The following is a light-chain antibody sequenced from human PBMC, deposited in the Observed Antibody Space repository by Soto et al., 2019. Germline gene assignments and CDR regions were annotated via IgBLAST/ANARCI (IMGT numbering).Light chain of an antibody. CDR1: QSISTW. CDR3: QQYNSFVWT. Sequence: DIPMTQSPSTLSASVGDRVTITCRASQSISTWLAWYQQKRGKAPNLLIYKASSLESGVPSRFSGSGSGTEFTLTISSLQPDDFATYYCQQYNSFVWTFGQGTKVEVK. J-gene: IGKJ1*01. V-gene: IGKV1-5*03. CDR2: KAS.